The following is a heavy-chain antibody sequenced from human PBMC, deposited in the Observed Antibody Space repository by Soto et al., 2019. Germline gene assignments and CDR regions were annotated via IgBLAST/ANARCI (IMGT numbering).Heavy chain of an antibody. Sequence: SETLSLTCTVSGGSISRYYWSWIRQPPGKGLEWIGYIYYSGTTNYNPSLKSRVTISLDTSKNQFSLKLTSVTAADTAVYYCAGESHCSSSSCYPPRFDYWGQGTLVTVSS. CDR3: AGESHCSSSSCYPPRFDY. J-gene: IGHJ4*02. V-gene: IGHV4-59*01. CDR1: GGSISRYY. D-gene: IGHD2-2*01. CDR2: IYYSGTT.